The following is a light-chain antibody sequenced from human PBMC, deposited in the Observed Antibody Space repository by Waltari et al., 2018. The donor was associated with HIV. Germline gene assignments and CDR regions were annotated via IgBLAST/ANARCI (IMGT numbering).Light chain of an antibody. CDR1: QSISSS. Sequence: EIVLAQSPGTLSLFPGERATLSCRASQSISSSLAWYQQKPGRAPRLLIYDASNRATGIPARFSGSGSGTDFTLTISSLEPEDFAVYYCQQRSNRPPKYTFGQGTKLEIK. CDR3: QQRSNRPPKYT. CDR2: DAS. V-gene: IGKV3-11*01. J-gene: IGKJ2*01.